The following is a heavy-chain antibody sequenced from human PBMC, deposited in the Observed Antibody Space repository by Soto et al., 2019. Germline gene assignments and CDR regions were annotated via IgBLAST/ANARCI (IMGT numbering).Heavy chain of an antibody. D-gene: IGHD2-15*01. CDR1: GYIFIGHY. V-gene: IGHV1-2*02. J-gene: IGHJ4*02. CDR2: INTQAGGT. CDR3: ARDHGSSWPRNLDS. Sequence: ASVKVSCKASGYIFIGHYMHWVRQAPGQGLEWMGWINTQAGGTSYAQKFQGRVTMTRDTAMSTAYMELNRLTSDDTAVYYCARDHGSSWPRNLDSWGQGTLVTVSS.